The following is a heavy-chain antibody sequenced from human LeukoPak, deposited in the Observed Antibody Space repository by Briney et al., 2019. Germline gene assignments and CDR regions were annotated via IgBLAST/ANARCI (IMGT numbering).Heavy chain of an antibody. CDR1: GYTSTGYY. CDR2: INPNSGGT. D-gene: IGHD2-2*02. J-gene: IGHJ4*02. CDR3: ARGDCSSTSCYSGFDY. Sequence: ASVKVSCKASGYTSTGYYMHWVRQAPGQGLEWMGWINPNSGGTNYAQKFQGRVTMTRDTSISTAYMELSRLRSDDTAVYYCARGDCSSTSCYSGFDYWGQGTLVTVSS. V-gene: IGHV1-2*02.